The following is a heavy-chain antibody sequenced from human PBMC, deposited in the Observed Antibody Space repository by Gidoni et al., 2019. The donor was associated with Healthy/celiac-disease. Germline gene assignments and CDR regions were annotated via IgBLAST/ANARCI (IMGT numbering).Heavy chain of an antibody. Sequence: QVQLVESGGGVVQPGRSLRLSCAASGFTFSSYAMHWVRQAPGKGLEWVAVISYDGSNKYYADSVKGRFTISRDNSKNTLYLQMNSLRAEDTAVYYCARVEAYCGGDCYSGIDYWGQGTLVTVSS. CDR2: ISYDGSNK. V-gene: IGHV3-30-3*01. CDR3: ARVEAYCGGDCYSGIDY. J-gene: IGHJ4*02. CDR1: GFTFSSYA. D-gene: IGHD2-21*02.